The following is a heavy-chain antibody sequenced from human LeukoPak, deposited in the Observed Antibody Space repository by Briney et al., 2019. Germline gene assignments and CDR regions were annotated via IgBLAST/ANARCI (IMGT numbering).Heavy chain of an antibody. D-gene: IGHD3-16*01. Sequence: PGGSLRLSCAASGFILSKAWMAWVSQAPGKGLEWVGHIKTEAEDGTTDYAAPVKGRFTISGDDAKSTLYLQMNSLNTEDTAVYFCTSALNLVLGELLGYWGQGTLVTVSS. CDR1: GFILSKAW. CDR3: TSALNLVLGELLGY. CDR2: IKTEAEDGTT. V-gene: IGHV3-15*01. J-gene: IGHJ4*02.